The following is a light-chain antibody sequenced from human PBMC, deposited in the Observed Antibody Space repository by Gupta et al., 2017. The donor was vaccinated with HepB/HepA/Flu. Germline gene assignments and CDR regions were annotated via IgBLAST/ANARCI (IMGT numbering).Light chain of an antibody. CDR1: SLRSYY. CDR3: NSRDSSGNHVV. V-gene: IGLV3-19*01. J-gene: IGLJ2*01. CDR2: GKN. Sequence: SSELTQDPAVYVALGQTVRITCQGDSLRSYYASWYQQKPGQAPVLVIYGKNNRPSGIPDRFAGSSSGNTASLTSTGAQAEDEADYYCNSRDSSGNHVVFGGGTKLTVL.